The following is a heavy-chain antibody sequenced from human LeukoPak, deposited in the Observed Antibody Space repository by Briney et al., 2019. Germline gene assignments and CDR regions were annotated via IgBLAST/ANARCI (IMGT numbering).Heavy chain of an antibody. CDR1: GFTFSNYA. Sequence: GGSLRLSCADSGFTFSNYAMSWVRQAPGKGLEWVSAISGSGATTFYADSVKGRSTISRDNSKNTLYLKMNTLRADDTAVYYCARSRSSSWTGGGYLDYWGQGTLVTVSS. V-gene: IGHV3-23*01. D-gene: IGHD6-13*01. J-gene: IGHJ4*02. CDR2: ISGSGATT. CDR3: ARSRSSSWTGGGYLDY.